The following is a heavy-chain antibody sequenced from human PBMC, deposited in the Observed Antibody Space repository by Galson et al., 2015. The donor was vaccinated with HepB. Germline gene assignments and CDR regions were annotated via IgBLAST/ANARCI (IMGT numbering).Heavy chain of an antibody. CDR2: ISYDGSNK. CDR1: GFTFSSYG. J-gene: IGHJ6*02. V-gene: IGHV3-30*18. CDR3: AKVIVARYYYGMDV. D-gene: IGHD5-12*01. Sequence: SLRLSCAASGFTFSSYGMHWVRQAPGKGLEWVAVISYDGSNKYYADSVKGRFTISRDNSKNTLYLQMNSLRAEDTAVYYCAKVIVARYYYGMDVWGQGTTVTVSS.